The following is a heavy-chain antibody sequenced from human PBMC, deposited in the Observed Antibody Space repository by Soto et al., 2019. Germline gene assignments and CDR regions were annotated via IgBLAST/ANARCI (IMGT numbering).Heavy chain of an antibody. V-gene: IGHV1-24*01. CDR3: ATLILGYCSSTSCYDKGNWFDP. CDR1: GYTLTELS. D-gene: IGHD2-2*01. Sequence: ASVKVSCKVSGYTLTELSMHWVRQAPGKGLEWMGGFDPEDGETIYAQKFQGRVTMTEDTSTDTAYMELSSLRSEDTAVYYCATLILGYCSSTSCYDKGNWFDPWGQGTLVTVSS. CDR2: FDPEDGET. J-gene: IGHJ5*02.